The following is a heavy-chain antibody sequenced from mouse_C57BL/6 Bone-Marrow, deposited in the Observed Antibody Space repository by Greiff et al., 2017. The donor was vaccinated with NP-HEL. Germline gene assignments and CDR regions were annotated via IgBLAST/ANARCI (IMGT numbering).Heavy chain of an antibody. CDR1: GYTFTEYT. D-gene: IGHD2-4*01. J-gene: IGHJ1*03. Sequence: VQLQQSGAELVKPGGGGKRAGESSGYTFTEYTIHWVKQRSGQGLEWIGWFYPGSGSIEYNEKFKDKATLTADKSSSTVYMELSRLTSEDSAVYFCARHAIPRYDYDEEDWYFDVWGTGTPVTVSS. CDR3: ARHAIPRYDYDEEDWYFDV. V-gene: IGHV1-62-2*01. CDR2: FYPGSGSI.